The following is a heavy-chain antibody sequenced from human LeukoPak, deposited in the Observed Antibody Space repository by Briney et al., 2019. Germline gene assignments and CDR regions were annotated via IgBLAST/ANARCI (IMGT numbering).Heavy chain of an antibody. Sequence: GESLKISCKGSGSSFTSYWIGWVRQMPGKGLEWMGIIYPGDSDTRYSPSFQGQVTISADKSISTAYLQWSSLKASDTAMYYCARQTADSSGYFDYWGQGTLVTVSS. J-gene: IGHJ4*02. CDR2: IYPGDSDT. CDR1: GSSFTSYW. CDR3: ARQTADSSGYFDY. V-gene: IGHV5-51*01. D-gene: IGHD3-22*01.